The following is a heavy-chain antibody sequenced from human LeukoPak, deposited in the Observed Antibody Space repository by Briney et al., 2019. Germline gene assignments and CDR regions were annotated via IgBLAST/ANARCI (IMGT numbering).Heavy chain of an antibody. D-gene: IGHD3-10*01. CDR3: AKPGGSGSYYFRREPFY. V-gene: IGHV3-30*18. Sequence: ALTVSFAASRFTFSKYRMHWVRQAGGKELEWVAVISDEGSNKYSADSVKGRFLISRDNSKTTLYLQMHSLRAEDKDVYYCAKPGGSGSYYFRREPFYWGQGTLVTVSS. CDR1: RFTFSKYR. CDR2: ISDEGSNK. J-gene: IGHJ4*02.